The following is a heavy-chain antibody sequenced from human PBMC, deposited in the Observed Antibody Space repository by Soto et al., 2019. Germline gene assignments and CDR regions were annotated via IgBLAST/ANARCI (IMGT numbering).Heavy chain of an antibody. V-gene: IGHV5-51*01. Sequence: GESLKISCTGSGYYSSSYWIAWVRQIPGKGLEWVGSVYISDSETKYSPSFQGQVTLSADKYNNTAYLYWSSLKAYDTAMYYCARRGTLSGRDAFDVWGEGTMVTVSS. D-gene: IGHD5-12*01. J-gene: IGHJ3*01. CDR2: VYISDSET. CDR3: ARRGTLSGRDAFDV. CDR1: GYYSSSYW.